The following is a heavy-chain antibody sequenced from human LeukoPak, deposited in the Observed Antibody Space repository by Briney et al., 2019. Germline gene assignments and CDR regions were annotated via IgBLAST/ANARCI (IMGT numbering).Heavy chain of an antibody. CDR1: GGTFSSYT. CDR3: ARDRGYCSGGSCYTVD. D-gene: IGHD2-15*01. CDR2: IIPILGIA. V-gene: IGHV1-69*04. J-gene: IGHJ4*02. Sequence: GASVKVSCKASGGTFSSYTISWVQQAPGQGLEWMGRIIPILGIANYAQKFQGRVTITADKSTSTAYMELSSLRSEDTAVYYCARDRGYCSGGSCYTVDWGQGTLVTVSS.